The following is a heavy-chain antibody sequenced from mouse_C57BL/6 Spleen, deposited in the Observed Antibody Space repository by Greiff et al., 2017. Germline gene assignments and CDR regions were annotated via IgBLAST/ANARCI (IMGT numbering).Heavy chain of an antibody. CDR1: GYTFTSYW. CDR2: IDPSDSYT. Sequence: VQLQQPGAELVMPGASVKLSCKASGYTFTSYWMHWVKQRPGQGLEWIGEIDPSDSYTNYNQKFKGKSTLTVDKSSSTAYMQLSSLTSEDSAVYYCATGTFSWFAYWGQGTLVTVSA. V-gene: IGHV1-69*01. J-gene: IGHJ3*01. D-gene: IGHD4-1*01. CDR3: ATGTFSWFAY.